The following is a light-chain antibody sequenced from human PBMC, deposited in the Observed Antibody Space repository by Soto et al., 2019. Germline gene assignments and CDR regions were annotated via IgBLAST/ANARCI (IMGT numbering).Light chain of an antibody. J-gene: IGLJ2*01. CDR3: QTWDTGISVV. CDR1: RGHSNYA. Sequence: QSVLTQSPSASASLGASVKLTCTLSRGHSNYAIAWHQQQPEKGPRYLMKLNNDGSHSKGDGIPDRFSGSSSGAERYLTISSRQSEDESDYYCQTWDTGISVVFGGGTKVTVL. V-gene: IGLV4-69*01. CDR2: LNNDGSH.